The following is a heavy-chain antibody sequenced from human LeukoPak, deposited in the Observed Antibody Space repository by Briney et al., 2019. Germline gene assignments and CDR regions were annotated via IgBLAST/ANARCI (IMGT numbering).Heavy chain of an antibody. CDR2: IYYSGST. J-gene: IGHJ5*02. D-gene: IGHD6-13*01. CDR3: ARYSSRARQNWFDP. CDR1: GFTISSYGFY. V-gene: IGHV4-31*03. Sequence: SETLSLSCTVSGFTISSYGFYWGWNRQRPGKGVDWIGYIYYSGSTYYNPPLNSRVTISVDTSKNQFSLKLSSVTAADTAVYYCARYSSRARQNWFDPWGQGTLVTVSS.